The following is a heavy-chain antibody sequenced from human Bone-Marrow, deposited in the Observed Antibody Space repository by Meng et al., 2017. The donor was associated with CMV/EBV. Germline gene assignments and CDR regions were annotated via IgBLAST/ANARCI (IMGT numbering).Heavy chain of an antibody. CDR1: GFTFSDYY. Sequence: GESLKISCAASGFTFSDYYMNWVRQAPGKGLEWVSSISSSSSYIYYADSVKGRFTISRDNAKNSLYLQMNSLRAEDTAVYYCAREVNYDFWSGFPMDVWGQGTTVTVSS. CDR2: ISSSSSYI. CDR3: AREVNYDFWSGFPMDV. D-gene: IGHD3-3*01. J-gene: IGHJ6*02. V-gene: IGHV3-21*01.